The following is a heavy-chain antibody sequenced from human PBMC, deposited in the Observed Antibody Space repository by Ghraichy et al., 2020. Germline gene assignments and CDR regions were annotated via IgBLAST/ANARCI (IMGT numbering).Heavy chain of an antibody. Sequence: GGYLRLSCAASGFTVSSNYMSWVRQAPGKGLEWFSVIYSGGSTYYADSVKGRFTISRDNSKNTLYLQMNSLRAEDTAVYYCARDPYYYDSSGYYSGWGQGTMVTVSS. J-gene: IGHJ3*01. CDR2: IYSGGST. D-gene: IGHD3-22*01. V-gene: IGHV3-53*01. CDR1: GFTVSSNY. CDR3: ARDPYYYDSSGYYSG.